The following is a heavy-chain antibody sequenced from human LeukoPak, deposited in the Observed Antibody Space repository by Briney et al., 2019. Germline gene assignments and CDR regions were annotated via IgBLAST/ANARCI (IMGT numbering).Heavy chain of an antibody. J-gene: IGHJ4*02. V-gene: IGHV3-23*01. CDR2: ISGSGTGT. CDR3: ARSRLILTTTSLPDY. Sequence: PGGSLRLSCAASGFTFSSYAMNWVRQAPGKGLEWVSGISGSGTGTTFAASVKGRFTISRDNSKNTLYLQMNSLRADDTAVYYCARSRLILTTTSLPDYWGQGTLVTVSS. D-gene: IGHD4-11*01. CDR1: GFTFSSYA.